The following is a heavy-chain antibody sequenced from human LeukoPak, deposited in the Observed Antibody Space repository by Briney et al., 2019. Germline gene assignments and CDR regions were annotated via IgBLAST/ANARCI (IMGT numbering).Heavy chain of an antibody. CDR3: ARLGSGARVSDY. CDR2: INAYNGNT. J-gene: IGHJ4*02. V-gene: IGHV1-18*01. D-gene: IGHD2-15*01. Sequence: ASVKVSCKSSGYTFTSYGISWVRQAPGQGLEWMGWINAYNGNTNYAQKLQGRVTMTTDTSTTTAYMELRRLRSDDTAVYYCARLGSGARVSDYWGQGTLVTVSS. CDR1: GYTFTSYG.